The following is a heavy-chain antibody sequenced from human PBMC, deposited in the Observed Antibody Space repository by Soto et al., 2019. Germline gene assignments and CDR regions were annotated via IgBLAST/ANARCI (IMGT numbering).Heavy chain of an antibody. D-gene: IGHD3-22*01. J-gene: IGHJ4*02. V-gene: IGHV1-46*01. Sequence: QVQLVQSGAEVKKPGASVKVSCKASGYTFTSYYMHWVRQAPGQGLEWMGIINPSGGSTSYAQKFQGRVTMTRYTSTSTVYMELSSLRSEDTAVYYCARGGDRDYYDSSGYPEYWGQGTLVTVSS. CDR3: ARGGDRDYYDSSGYPEY. CDR2: INPSGGST. CDR1: GYTFTSYY.